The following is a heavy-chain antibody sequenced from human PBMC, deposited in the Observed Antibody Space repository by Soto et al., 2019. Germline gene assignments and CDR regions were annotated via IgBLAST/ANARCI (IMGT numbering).Heavy chain of an antibody. J-gene: IGHJ4*02. V-gene: IGHV4-39*01. Sequence: SETLSLTCTVSGDSISTNNYYWGWIRQPPGKGLEWIGSIYYSGNTYYNPSLRSRVTISVDTSKNQISLMVSSATAADTAVYYCARHWSYDSSGWAHFYFDYWGQGTLVTVSS. CDR3: ARHWSYDSSGWAHFYFDY. CDR2: IYYSGNT. CDR1: GDSISTNNYY. D-gene: IGHD3-22*01.